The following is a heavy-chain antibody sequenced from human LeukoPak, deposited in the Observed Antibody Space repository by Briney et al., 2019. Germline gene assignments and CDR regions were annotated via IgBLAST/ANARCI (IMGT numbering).Heavy chain of an antibody. CDR1: GFTFNNYG. CDR3: AWDGSGSYYEPYYYHGMDV. V-gene: IGHV3-30*03. Sequence: GGSLRLSCAASGFTFNNYGMHWVRQAPGKGLEWVAVISYDGSNNYYADSVKGRFTISRDNTKNTVYLQMNSLGAEDTAVYFCAWDGSGSYYEPYYYHGMDVWGQGTTVTVSS. CDR2: ISYDGSNN. D-gene: IGHD3-10*01. J-gene: IGHJ6*02.